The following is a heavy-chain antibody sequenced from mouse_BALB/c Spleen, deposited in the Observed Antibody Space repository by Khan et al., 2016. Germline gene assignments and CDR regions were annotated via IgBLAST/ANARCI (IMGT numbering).Heavy chain of an antibody. CDR3: TRRDDHDGFAY. J-gene: IGHJ3*01. D-gene: IGHD2-4*01. CDR2: INTETGEP. V-gene: IGHV9-2-1*01. CDR1: GYTFTDYS. Sequence: QIQLVQSGPELKKPGETVKISCKASGYTFTDYSMHWVKQAPGKGLKWMGWINTETGEPTYADDFKGRFAFSLETSASTAYLQINNLKNEDTATYICTRRDDHDGFAYWGQGTLVTFSA.